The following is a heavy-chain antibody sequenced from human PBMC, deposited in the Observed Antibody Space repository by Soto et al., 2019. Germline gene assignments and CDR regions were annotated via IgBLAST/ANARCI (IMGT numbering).Heavy chain of an antibody. V-gene: IGHV3-49*03. CDR1: GFTFGDYA. D-gene: IGHD3-10*01. CDR3: TRDTPSPLWFGTGYYYYYYMDV. J-gene: IGHJ6*03. Sequence: GGSLRLSCTASGFTFGDYAMSWFRQAPGKGLEWVGFIRSKAYGGTTEYAASVKGRFTISKDDSKSIAYLQMNSLKTEDTAVYYCTRDTPSPLWFGTGYYYYYYMDVWGKGTTVTVSS. CDR2: IRSKAYGGTT.